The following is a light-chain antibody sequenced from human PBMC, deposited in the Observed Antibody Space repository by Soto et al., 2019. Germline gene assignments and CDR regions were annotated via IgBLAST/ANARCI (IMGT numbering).Light chain of an antibody. CDR1: QTINNW. J-gene: IGKJ1*01. CDR2: DAS. CDR3: KQYNSYWT. Sequence: DIQMTPSPSTLSASVGDRVTITCRASQTINNWLAWYQHKPGKAPKLLIYDASSLQSGVPSRFSGSGSGTEFTLTISSLQPDDFATYYCKQYNSYWTFGQGTKVDIK. V-gene: IGKV1-5*01.